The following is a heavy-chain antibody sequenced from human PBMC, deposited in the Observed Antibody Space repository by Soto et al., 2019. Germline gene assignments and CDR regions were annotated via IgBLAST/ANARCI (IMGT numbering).Heavy chain of an antibody. Sequence: EVQLVESGGGLVQPGQSLRLSCTASGFTFGDYAMSWFRQAPGKGLEWVGFIRSKGYGGTTDYAASVKGRFTISRDDSQSIAYLQMDSLKTEDTAVYYCTRRGTIAAVDYWGQGSLVTVSS. CDR3: TRRGTIAAVDY. J-gene: IGHJ4*02. D-gene: IGHD6-13*01. V-gene: IGHV3-49*03. CDR2: IRSKGYGGTT. CDR1: GFTFGDYA.